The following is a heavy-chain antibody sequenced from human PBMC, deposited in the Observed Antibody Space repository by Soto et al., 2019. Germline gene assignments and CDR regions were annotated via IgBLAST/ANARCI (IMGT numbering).Heavy chain of an antibody. CDR3: AKDARAVAGLGVYYFDL. Sequence: EVQLVESGGDLVQPGRSLRLSCTASGLTFDEYAMHWVRQVPGKGLEWVSVITWNSGGIDYADSVKGRFTTSRDNAKNNLYLQMNSLRTEDTAFYYCAKDARAVAGLGVYYFDLWGQGTLVTVSS. J-gene: IGHJ4*02. CDR1: GLTFDEYA. CDR2: ITWNSGGI. V-gene: IGHV3-9*01. D-gene: IGHD6-19*01.